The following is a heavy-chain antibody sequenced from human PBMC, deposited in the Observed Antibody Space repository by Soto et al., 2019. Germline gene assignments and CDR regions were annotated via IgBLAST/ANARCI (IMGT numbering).Heavy chain of an antibody. Sequence: GGSLRLSCAASGFTFSSYSMNGGRQAPGKGLEWVSSISSSSSYIYYADSVKGRFTISRDNAKNSLYLQMNSLRAEDTAMYYCARIQRGYDAFDSWGQGTMVTVSS. CDR2: ISSSSSYI. CDR3: ARIQRGYDAFDS. CDR1: GFTFSSYS. J-gene: IGHJ3*02. D-gene: IGHD2-15*01. V-gene: IGHV3-21*01.